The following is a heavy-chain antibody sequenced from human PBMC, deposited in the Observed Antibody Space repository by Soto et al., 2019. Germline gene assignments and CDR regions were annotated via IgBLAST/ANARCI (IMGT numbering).Heavy chain of an antibody. J-gene: IGHJ6*03. V-gene: IGHV4-59*01. CDR1: GGSISSYY. CDR2: IYYSGST. D-gene: IGHD2-15*01. Sequence: QVQLQESGPGLVKPSETLSLTCTVSGGSISSYYWSWIRQPPGKGLGWIGYIYYSGSTNYNPSLKSRVTISVDTSKNQFSLKLSSVTAADTAVYYCARDGGYCSGGSCLRYYYYYMDVWGKGTTVTVSS. CDR3: ARDGGYCSGGSCLRYYYYYMDV.